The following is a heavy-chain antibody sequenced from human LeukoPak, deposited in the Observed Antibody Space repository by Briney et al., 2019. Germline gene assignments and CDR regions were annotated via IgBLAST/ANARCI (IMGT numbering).Heavy chain of an antibody. J-gene: IGHJ2*01. Sequence: SETLSLTCAVYGGPFSGYYWSWIRQPPGKGLEWLGEVTRNGDINYNPSLKSRVTLSLEASQNKFSLTVNSVSAADTAVYYCARLSLMNPQLAYWYFDAWGRGTLVTVSS. V-gene: IGHV4-34*01. CDR2: VTRNGDI. CDR1: GGPFSGYY. D-gene: IGHD1-1*01. CDR3: ARLSLMNPQLAYWYFDA.